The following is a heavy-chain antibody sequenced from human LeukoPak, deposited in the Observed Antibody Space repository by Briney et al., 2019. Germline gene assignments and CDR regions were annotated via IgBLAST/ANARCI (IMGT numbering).Heavy chain of an antibody. CDR3: AKWGDFDILTGYYASDF. Sequence: GGSLRLSCAGSGFTFSNYGMSWVRQAPGKGLEWVSGISGSEGSAFHADSVKGRFTISRDNSKNTLDLQMNSLRAEDTAIYYCAKWGDFDILTGYYASDFWGQGTLVTVSS. CDR1: GFTFSNYG. CDR2: ISGSEGSA. V-gene: IGHV3-23*01. J-gene: IGHJ4*02. D-gene: IGHD3-9*01.